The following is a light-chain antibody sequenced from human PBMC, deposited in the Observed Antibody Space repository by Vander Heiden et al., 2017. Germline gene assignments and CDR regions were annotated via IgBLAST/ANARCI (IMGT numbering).Light chain of an antibody. J-gene: IGKJ2*01. CDR2: AAS. V-gene: IGKV1-39*01. Sequence: IQMTQSPSSLSASVGDRVSITCRASQSISSYLNWYHHKPGKAPKLLIYAASTLHSGVPSRFSGSGSGTDFTLTISSLQPEDFATYYCQQTYSTPRTFGQGTKLDIK. CDR1: QSISSY. CDR3: QQTYSTPRT.